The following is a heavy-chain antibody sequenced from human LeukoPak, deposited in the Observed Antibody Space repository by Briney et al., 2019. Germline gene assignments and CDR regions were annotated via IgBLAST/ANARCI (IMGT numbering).Heavy chain of an antibody. V-gene: IGHV4-34*01. CDR2: INHGEST. D-gene: IGHD3-22*01. J-gene: IGHJ6*02. CDR3: ARGRTYYYDTSGYYPSIYYGMDV. CDR1: GGSFSGYY. Sequence: SETLSLTCPVSGGSFSGYYWYWIRQPPGKGLEWIGEINHGESTNYNPSLKSRATLSVDTSKNQFSLKLTSVTAADTAVYYCARGRTYYYDTSGYYPSIYYGMDVWGQGTTVIVSS.